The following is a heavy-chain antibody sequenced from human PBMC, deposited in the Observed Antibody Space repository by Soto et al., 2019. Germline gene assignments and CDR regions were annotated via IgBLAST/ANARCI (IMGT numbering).Heavy chain of an antibody. CDR1: GYTFTSYY. D-gene: IGHD5-18*01. CDR3: AREVERGYSYGYLEY. J-gene: IGHJ4*02. CDR2: INPSSGST. Sequence: QVQLVQSGAEVKKPGASVKVSCKASGYTFTSYYMHWVRQAPGQGLEWMGIINPSSGSTSYAQKFQGRVTMTRDTSTRTVYMELGSLRSEDTAVYYCAREVERGYSYGYLEYWGQGTLVTVSS. V-gene: IGHV1-46*01.